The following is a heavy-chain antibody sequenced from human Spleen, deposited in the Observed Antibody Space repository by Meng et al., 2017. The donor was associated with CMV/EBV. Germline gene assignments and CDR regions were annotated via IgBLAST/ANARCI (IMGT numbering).Heavy chain of an antibody. CDR1: GGTFSNYA. Sequence: SVKVSCKASGGTFSNYAISWVRQAPGQGLEWMGGIIPIFGTANYAQKFQGRVTITTDESTSTAYMELSSLRSEDTAVYYCARSQFDIVVVPAAMAFDPWGQGTLVTVSS. CDR3: ARSQFDIVVVPAAMAFDP. CDR2: IIPIFGTA. D-gene: IGHD2-2*01. V-gene: IGHV1-69*05. J-gene: IGHJ5*02.